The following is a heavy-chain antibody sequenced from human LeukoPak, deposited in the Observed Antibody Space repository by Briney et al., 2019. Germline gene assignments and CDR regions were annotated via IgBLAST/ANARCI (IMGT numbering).Heavy chain of an antibody. Sequence: GGSLRLSCAASGFTFSTYLMSWVRQAPGKGLEWVSSISSSSSSYIYYADSVKGRFTISRDNAKNSLYLQMNSLRAEDTAVYYCARNKDNYHYYMDVWGKGTTVTISS. J-gene: IGHJ6*03. V-gene: IGHV3-21*04. D-gene: IGHD1/OR15-1a*01. CDR2: ISSSSSSYI. CDR3: ARNKDNYHYYMDV. CDR1: GFTFSTYL.